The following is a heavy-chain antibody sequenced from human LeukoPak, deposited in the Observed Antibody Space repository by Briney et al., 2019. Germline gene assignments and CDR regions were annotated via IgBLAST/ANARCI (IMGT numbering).Heavy chain of an antibody. D-gene: IGHD6-19*01. CDR3: AREAVAGTFHFDY. J-gene: IGHJ4*02. Sequence: ASVKVSCKASGYTFTSYYMHWVRQAPGQGLEWMGIINPSGGSTSYAQKFQGRVTMTRDTTTRTVYMELSSLRSEDTAVYYCAREAVAGTFHFDYWGQGTLVTVSS. CDR1: GYTFTSYY. CDR2: INPSGGST. V-gene: IGHV1-46*01.